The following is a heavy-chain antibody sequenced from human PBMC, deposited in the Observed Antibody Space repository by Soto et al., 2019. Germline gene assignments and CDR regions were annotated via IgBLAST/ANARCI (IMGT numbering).Heavy chain of an antibody. CDR1: GFTFSSYG. CDR3: ARDITVYCGGDCYPDAFDI. CDR2: IWYDGSNK. D-gene: IGHD2-21*01. J-gene: IGHJ3*02. Sequence: GGSLRLSCAASGFTFSSYGMHWVRQAPGKGLEWVAVIWYDGSNKYYADSVKGRFTISRDNSKNTLYLQMNSLKAEETAVYYCARDITVYCGGDCYPDAFDIWGQGTMVTVSS. V-gene: IGHV3-33*01.